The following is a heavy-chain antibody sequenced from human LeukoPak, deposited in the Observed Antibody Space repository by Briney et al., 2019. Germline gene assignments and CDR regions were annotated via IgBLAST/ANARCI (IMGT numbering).Heavy chain of an antibody. CDR2: LYYSGSP. CDR3: AREGCSGGVCYIPGHWFDP. CDR1: GGSVSCGSNY. V-gene: IGHV4-61*03. Sequence: SEALSLTCTVSGGSVSCGSNYWTWIRQSPGKGLEWIGNLYYSGSPNYSTSLKSRATILVDTSKNHVSLKLRSVTGADTAVFSCAREGCSGGVCYIPGHWFDPWGQGTLVTVSS. J-gene: IGHJ5*02. D-gene: IGHD2-8*02.